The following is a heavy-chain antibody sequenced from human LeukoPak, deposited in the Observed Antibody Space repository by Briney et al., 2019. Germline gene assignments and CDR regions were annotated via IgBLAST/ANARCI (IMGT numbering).Heavy chain of an antibody. D-gene: IGHD6-19*01. Sequence: GGSLRFSCAASGFTFSTYSMYWVRQAPGKGLDWVSSISRTTNIYYGDSVKGRFTISRDNAKNSLYLQMNSLRAEDTAVYYCARRAGESSGWAHFDYWGQGTLVTVSS. CDR3: ARRAGESSGWAHFDY. CDR2: ISRTTNI. J-gene: IGHJ4*02. CDR1: GFTFSTYS. V-gene: IGHV3-21*06.